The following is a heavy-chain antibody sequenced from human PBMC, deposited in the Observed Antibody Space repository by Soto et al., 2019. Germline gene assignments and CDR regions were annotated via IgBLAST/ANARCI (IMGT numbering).Heavy chain of an antibody. D-gene: IGHD1-26*01. J-gene: IGHJ4*02. CDR2: IYHSGSP. CDR3: ARMVGATLVDF. CDR1: GASISSTTSGNW. V-gene: IGHV4-4*02. Sequence: QVQLQESGPGLVRPSGTLSLTCAVSGASISSTTSGNWWSWVRQPPGKGLEWIGEIYHSGSPNYHPSLKSRVTMSVDKSKNQFSLRLSSVTAADTAVYYCARMVGATLVDFWGQGTLVNVSS.